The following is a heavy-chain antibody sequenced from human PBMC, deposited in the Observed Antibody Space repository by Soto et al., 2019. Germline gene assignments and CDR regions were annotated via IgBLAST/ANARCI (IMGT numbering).Heavy chain of an antibody. J-gene: IGHJ5*02. CDR3: ARTSPRGSGTWFDP. D-gene: IGHD3-10*01. CDR1: GGSISSEDYY. CDR2: IYHSGSS. Sequence: QVQLQESGPGLVKPSQTLSLTCTVSGGSISSEDYYWSWIRQPPGKGLEWIGYIYHSGSSYYNTSLKSRVTISIDTSKNQLSLKLTSVTAADTAVYYCARTSPRGSGTWFDPWGQGTLVTVSS. V-gene: IGHV4-30-4*01.